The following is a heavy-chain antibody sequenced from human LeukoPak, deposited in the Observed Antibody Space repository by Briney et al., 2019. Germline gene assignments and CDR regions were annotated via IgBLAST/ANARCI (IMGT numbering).Heavy chain of an antibody. J-gene: IGHJ4*02. CDR2: ISSSGSTI. V-gene: IGHV3-48*04. D-gene: IGHD1-26*01. CDR3: ARRLRGSDY. Sequence: PGGSLRLSCAASGFTFSSYSLNWVRQAPGKGLEWVSYISSSGSTIYYADSVKGRFTIPRDNAKNSLYLQMNSLRSDDTAVYYCARRLRGSDYWDQGTLVTVSS. CDR1: GFTFSSYS.